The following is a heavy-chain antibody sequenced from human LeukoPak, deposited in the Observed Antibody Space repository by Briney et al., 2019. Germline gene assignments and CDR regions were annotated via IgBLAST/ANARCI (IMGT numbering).Heavy chain of an antibody. D-gene: IGHD4-11*01. CDR2: MNPNSGNT. Sequence: ASVKVSCKASGYTFTSYDINWVRQATGQGLEWMGWMNPNSGNTGYAQKFQGRVTMTRNTSISTAYMELSSLRSEDTAVYYCARVPSVTTDWFDPWGQGTLVTVSS. CDR1: GYTFTSYD. CDR3: ARVPSVTTDWFDP. J-gene: IGHJ5*02. V-gene: IGHV1-8*01.